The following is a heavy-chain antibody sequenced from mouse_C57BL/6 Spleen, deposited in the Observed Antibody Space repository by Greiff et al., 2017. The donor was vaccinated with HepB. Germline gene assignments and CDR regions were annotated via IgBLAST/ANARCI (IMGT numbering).Heavy chain of an antibody. J-gene: IGHJ1*03. Sequence: EVQLQQSGPELVKPGASVKISCKASGYTFTDYYMNWVKQSHGKSLEWIGDINPNNGGTSYNQKFKGKATLTVDKSSSTAYMELRSLTSEDSAVYYCARGSATATVVATNWYFDVWGTGTTVTVSS. D-gene: IGHD1-1*01. CDR2: INPNNGGT. V-gene: IGHV1-26*01. CDR1: GYTFTDYY. CDR3: ARGSATATVVATNWYFDV.